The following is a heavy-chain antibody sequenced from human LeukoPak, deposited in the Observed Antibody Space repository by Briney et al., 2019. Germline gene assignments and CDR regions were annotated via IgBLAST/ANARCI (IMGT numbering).Heavy chain of an antibody. J-gene: IGHJ4*02. D-gene: IGHD6-19*01. CDR3: ARGRKQWQVRADY. CDR1: GGSFSSYY. V-gene: IGHV4-34*01. CDR2: INHSGST. Sequence: SETLSPTCAVYGGSFSSYYWSWIRQPPGKGLEWIGEINHSGSTNYNPFLKSRVTISVDTSKNQFSLKLSSVTAADTAVYYCARGRKQWQVRADYWGQGTLVTVSS.